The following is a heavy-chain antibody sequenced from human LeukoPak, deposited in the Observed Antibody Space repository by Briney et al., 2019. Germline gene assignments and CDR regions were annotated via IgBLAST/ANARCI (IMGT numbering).Heavy chain of an antibody. Sequence: SETLSLTCTVSGGSISSYYWSWIRQPAGKGLEWIWRIYTSGSTNYNPSLKSRVRMSVDTSKNQFCLKLSSVTAADTAVYYCARDLPLRYFDWLHYYGMDVWGQGTTVTVSS. CDR1: GGSISSYY. D-gene: IGHD3-9*01. V-gene: IGHV4-4*07. J-gene: IGHJ6*02. CDR3: ARDLPLRYFDWLHYYGMDV. CDR2: IYTSGST.